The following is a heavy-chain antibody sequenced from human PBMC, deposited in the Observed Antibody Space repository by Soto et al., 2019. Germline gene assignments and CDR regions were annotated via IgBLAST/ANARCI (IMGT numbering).Heavy chain of an antibody. J-gene: IGHJ6*03. CDR2: INPNSGGT. CDR1: GYTFTGYY. V-gene: IGHV1-2*04. CDR3: ARGASFPPKNYYYYYMDV. Sequence: ASVKVSCKASGYTFTGYYMHWVRQAPGQGLEWMGWINPNSGGTNYAQKFQGWVTMTRDTSISTAYMELSRLRSDDTAVYYCARGASFPPKNYYYYYMDVWGKGTTVT.